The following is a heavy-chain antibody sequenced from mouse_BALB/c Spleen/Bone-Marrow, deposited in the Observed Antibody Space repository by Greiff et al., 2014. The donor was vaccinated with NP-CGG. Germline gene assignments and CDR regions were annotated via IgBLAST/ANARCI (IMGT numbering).Heavy chain of an antibody. J-gene: IGHJ2*01. CDR2: ISSGSSTI. V-gene: IGHV5-17*02. CDR3: TRGGNWDDFDY. Sequence: EVQLQQSGGGLVQPGGSRKLSCAASGFTFSSLGMHWVRQTPEKGLEWVAYISSGSSTIYYADTVKGRFTISRDNPKNTLFLQVTSLRSEDTAMYYCTRGGNWDDFDYWGQGTTLTVSS. D-gene: IGHD4-1*01. CDR1: GFTFSSLG.